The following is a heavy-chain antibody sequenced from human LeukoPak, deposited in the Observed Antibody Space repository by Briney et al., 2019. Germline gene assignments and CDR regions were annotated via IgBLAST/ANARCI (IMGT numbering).Heavy chain of an antibody. J-gene: IGHJ4*02. Sequence: GGSLRLSCAASGFTFSSNYMSWVRQAPGKGLEWVSVIYSGGSTYYADSVKGRFTISRDNSKNTLYLQMNSLRGEDTAVYYCARALDFWSGYYRGVLGYWGQGTLVTVSS. V-gene: IGHV3-66*01. CDR2: IYSGGST. D-gene: IGHD3-3*01. CDR3: ARALDFWSGYYRGVLGY. CDR1: GFTFSSNY.